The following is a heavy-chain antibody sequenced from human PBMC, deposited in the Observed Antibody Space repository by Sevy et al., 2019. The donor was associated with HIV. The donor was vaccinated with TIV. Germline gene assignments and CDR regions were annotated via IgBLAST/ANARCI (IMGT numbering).Heavy chain of an antibody. CDR2: FDPEDGET. V-gene: IGHV1-24*01. D-gene: IGHD3-22*01. Sequence: ASVKVSCKVSGYTLTGLSMHWVRQAPGKGLEWMGSFDPEDGETIYAQNFQGRVTMTEYTSTDTAYMELSSLRSEDTAVYFCATTKDYYDSSGCPFDYWGQGTLVTVSS. CDR1: GYTLTGLS. CDR3: ATTKDYYDSSGCPFDY. J-gene: IGHJ4*02.